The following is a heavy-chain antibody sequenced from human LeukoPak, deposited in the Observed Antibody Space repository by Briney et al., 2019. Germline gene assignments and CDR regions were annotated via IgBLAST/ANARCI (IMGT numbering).Heavy chain of an antibody. CDR3: AREPYYDSSGYQHPEVYYFDY. Sequence: ASVKVSCKASGYTFTSYYMHWVRQAPGQGLEWMGRINPSGGSTSYAQKFQGRVTMTRDMSTSTVYMELSSLRSEDTAVYYCAREPYYDSSGYQHPEVYYFDYWGQGTLVTVSS. J-gene: IGHJ4*02. D-gene: IGHD3-22*01. CDR2: INPSGGST. V-gene: IGHV1-46*01. CDR1: GYTFTSYY.